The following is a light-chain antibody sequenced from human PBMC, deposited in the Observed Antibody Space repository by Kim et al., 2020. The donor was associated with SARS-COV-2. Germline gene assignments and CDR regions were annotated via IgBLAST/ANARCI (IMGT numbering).Light chain of an antibody. CDR3: QAWDSSTVV. CDR1: KLGDKY. J-gene: IGLJ2*01. CDR2: QDS. Sequence: SYELTQPPSVSVSPGQTASITCSGDKLGDKYACWYQQKPGQSPVLVIYQDSKRPSGIPERFSGSNSGNTATLTISGTQAMEEADYYCQAWDSSTVVVGGGTQLTVL. V-gene: IGLV3-1*01.